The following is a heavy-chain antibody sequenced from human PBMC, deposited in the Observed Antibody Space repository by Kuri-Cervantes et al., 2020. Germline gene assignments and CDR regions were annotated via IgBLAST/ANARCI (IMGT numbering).Heavy chain of an antibody. CDR1: GFTFSSSW. V-gene: IGHV3-72*01. Sequence: GESLKISCAASGFTFSSSWMHWVCQAPEKGLEWVGRSRNKANSYSTEYAASVKGRFTISRDDSKNSLYLQMNSLKTEDTAVYYCARNYYDSSGLASYSDNWGLGTLVTVSS. D-gene: IGHD3-22*01. CDR3: ARNYYDSSGLASYSDN. J-gene: IGHJ4*02. CDR2: SRNKANSYST.